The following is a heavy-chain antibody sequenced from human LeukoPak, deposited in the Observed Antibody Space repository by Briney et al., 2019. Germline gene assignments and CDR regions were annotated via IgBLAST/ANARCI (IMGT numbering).Heavy chain of an antibody. J-gene: IGHJ6*03. CDR1: GFTFDDYG. CDR3: ARAGSGWVYYYYYMDV. CDR2: INWNGGST. Sequence: GGSLRLSCAASGFTFDDYGMSWVRQAPGKGLEWVSGINWNGGSTGYADSVKGRFTISRDKAKNSLYLQMNSLRAEDTALYYCARAGSGWVYYYYYMDVWGKGTTVTVSS. V-gene: IGHV3-20*04. D-gene: IGHD6-19*01.